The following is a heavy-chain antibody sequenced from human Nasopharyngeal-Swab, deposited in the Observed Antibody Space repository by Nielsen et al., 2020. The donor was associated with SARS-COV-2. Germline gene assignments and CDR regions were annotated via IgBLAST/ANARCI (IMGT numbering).Heavy chain of an antibody. CDR2: INYSGHT. D-gene: IGHD3-10*01. CDR1: GRSFSGYF. Sequence: GSLRLSCGFYGRSFSGYFWTWIRQPPGKGLEWIGEINYSGHTTYDPSLKSRVSISVDTSKRQFSLRLTSVTAADTAVYYCARTLVRGAADYWGQGTLVAVSS. V-gene: IGHV4-34*01. CDR3: ARTLVRGAADY. J-gene: IGHJ4*02.